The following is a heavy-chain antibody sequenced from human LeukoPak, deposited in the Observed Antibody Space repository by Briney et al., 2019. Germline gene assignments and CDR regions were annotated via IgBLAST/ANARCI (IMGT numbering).Heavy chain of an antibody. J-gene: IGHJ3*02. CDR2: IRYDGSNK. V-gene: IGHV3-30*02. D-gene: IGHD2-8*01. Sequence: GGSLRLSCAASGFTFSSYGMHWVRQAPGKGLEWVAFIRYDGSNKYYADSVKGRFTISRDNSKNTLYLQMNSLRAEDTAVCYCAKNLYGRTSLTASAFDIWGQGTMVTVSS. CDR3: AKNLYGRTSLTASAFDI. CDR1: GFTFSSYG.